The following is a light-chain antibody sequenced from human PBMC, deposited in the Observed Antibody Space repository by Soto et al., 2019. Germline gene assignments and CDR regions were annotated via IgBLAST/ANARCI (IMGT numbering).Light chain of an antibody. V-gene: IGKV1-5*01. Sequence: DIQMTQSPSTLSVSVGDRVTITCRASQSISSWLAWYQQKPGKAPKLLIYDASSLESGVPSRFSGSGSGTEFTLTISSLQPDDFATYYCQQYNSYSRYTFGQGTKLEIK. J-gene: IGKJ2*01. CDR3: QQYNSYSRYT. CDR2: DAS. CDR1: QSISSW.